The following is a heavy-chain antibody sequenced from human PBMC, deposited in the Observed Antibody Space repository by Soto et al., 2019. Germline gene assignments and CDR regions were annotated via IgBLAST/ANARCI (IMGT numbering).Heavy chain of an antibody. CDR2: ISGSGGST. CDR1: GFTFSSYA. V-gene: IGHV3-23*01. Sequence: PGGSLRLSCAASGFTFSSYAMSWVRQAPGKGLEWVAAISGSGGSTYYADSVKGRFTISRDNSKNTLYLQMNGLRAEDTAVYYCARDLSGYEGYGMDVWGQGTTVTVSS. D-gene: IGHD5-12*01. J-gene: IGHJ6*02. CDR3: ARDLSGYEGYGMDV.